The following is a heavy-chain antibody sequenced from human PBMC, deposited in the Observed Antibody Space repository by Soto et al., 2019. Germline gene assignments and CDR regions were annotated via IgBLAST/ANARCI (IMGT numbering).Heavy chain of an antibody. CDR3: AKGGDYDTLGASNWFDP. CDR2: ISGSGGST. J-gene: IGHJ5*02. Sequence: EVQLLESGGGLVQPGGSLRLSCAASGFTFSSYAMSWVRQAPGKGLEWVSAISGSGGSTYYADSVKGRFTISRDNSKNTLYLQMNSLRAEDTAVYYCAKGGDYDTLGASNWFDPWGQGTLVTVSS. D-gene: IGHD3-22*01. V-gene: IGHV3-23*01. CDR1: GFTFSSYA.